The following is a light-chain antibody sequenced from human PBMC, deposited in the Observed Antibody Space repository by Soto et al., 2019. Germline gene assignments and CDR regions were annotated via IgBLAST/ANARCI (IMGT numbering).Light chain of an antibody. CDR1: SSNIGTYT. CDR2: GST. CDR3: QSHDSSLSVVWV. J-gene: IGLJ3*02. Sequence: QSVLTQPPSASGTPGQRVTISCSGTSSNIGTYTVNWYQQLPGTAPKLLIYGSTNRPSGVPDRFSGSKSGTSASLAITGLQAEDEADYYCQSHDSSLSVVWVFGGGTKLTVL. V-gene: IGLV1-40*01.